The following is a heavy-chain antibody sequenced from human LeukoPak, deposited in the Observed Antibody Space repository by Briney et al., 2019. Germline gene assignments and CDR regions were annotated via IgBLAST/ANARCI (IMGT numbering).Heavy chain of an antibody. CDR2: INPNSGGT. V-gene: IGHV1-2*02. CDR1: GYTFTGYY. D-gene: IGHD3-10*01. J-gene: IGHJ6*02. Sequence: ASVKVSCKASGYTFTGYYMHWVRQAPGQGLEWMGWINPNSGGTNYAQKFQGRVTMTRDTSISTAYMELSRLRSDDTAVYYCASPGNYGSGRTRRIYGMDVWGQGTTVTVSS. CDR3: ASPGNYGSGRTRRIYGMDV.